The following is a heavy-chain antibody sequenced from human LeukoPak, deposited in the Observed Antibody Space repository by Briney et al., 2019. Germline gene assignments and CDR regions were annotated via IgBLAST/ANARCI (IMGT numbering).Heavy chain of an antibody. CDR2: ISGSGGST. Sequence: PGGSLRLSCAASGFTFSSYAMSWVRQAPGKGLEWVSAISGSGGSTYYADSVKGRFTISRDNSKNTLYLQMNSLRAEDTAVYSCAKCSGGTCYSSSDYWGQGTLVTVSS. D-gene: IGHD2-15*01. J-gene: IGHJ4*02. CDR1: GFTFSSYA. CDR3: AKCSGGTCYSSSDY. V-gene: IGHV3-23*01.